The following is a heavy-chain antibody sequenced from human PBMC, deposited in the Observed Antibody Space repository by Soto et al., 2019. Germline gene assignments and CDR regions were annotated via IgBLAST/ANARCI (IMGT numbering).Heavy chain of an antibody. CDR2: ISAYNGNT. D-gene: IGHD2-15*01. J-gene: IGHJ6*02. CDR3: ALDLRSGTYCSGGSCYSGHYYYYGMDV. CDR1: GYTFTSYG. V-gene: IGHV1-18*01. Sequence: QVQLVQSGAEVKKPGASVKVSCKASGYTFTSYGISWVRQAPGQGLEWMGWISAYNGNTNYAQKLQGRGTTTTDTSTSTAYMELRSLRSDDTAVYYCALDLRSGTYCSGGSCYSGHYYYYGMDVWGQGTTVTVSS.